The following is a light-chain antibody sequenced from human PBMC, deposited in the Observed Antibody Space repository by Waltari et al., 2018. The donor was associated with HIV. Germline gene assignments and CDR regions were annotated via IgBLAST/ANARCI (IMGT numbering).Light chain of an antibody. CDR1: NIGDKP. J-gene: IGLJ2*01. CDR3: QVWDASSDHLVI. Sequence: SFVLTQPASVSVAPGQTARIPCEGNNIGDKPVHWYQQKPGQAPLLVVYEDNNRPSGIPGRFAGSNSWKTATLTISRVEAGDEADYYGQVWDASSDHLVIFGGGTKLTVL. V-gene: IGLV3-21*02. CDR2: EDN.